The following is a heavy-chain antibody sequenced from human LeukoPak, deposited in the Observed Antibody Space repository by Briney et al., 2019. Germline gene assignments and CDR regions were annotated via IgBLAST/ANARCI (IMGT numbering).Heavy chain of an antibody. CDR2: INPNSGGT. Sequence: ASVKVSCKASGYTFTGYYMHWVRQAPGQGLEWMGWINPNSGGTNYAQKFQGRVTMTRDTSISTAYMELSRLRSDDTAVYFCASVRDGQRLSTPFDYWGQGTLVTVSS. CDR3: ASVRDGQRLSTPFDY. D-gene: IGHD1-1*01. J-gene: IGHJ4*02. CDR1: GYTFTGYY. V-gene: IGHV1-2*02.